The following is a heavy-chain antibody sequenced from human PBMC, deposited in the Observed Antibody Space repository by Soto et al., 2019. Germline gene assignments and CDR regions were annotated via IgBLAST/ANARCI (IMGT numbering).Heavy chain of an antibody. Sequence: SVKVSCKASGGTFSSYAISWVRQAPGQGLEWMGGIIPIFGTANYAQKFQGRVTITADESTSTAYMELSSLRSEDTAVYYCAREPNYCGPIHFDLWGRGTLVTVSS. CDR1: GGTFSSYA. D-gene: IGHD3-10*01. J-gene: IGHJ2*01. CDR3: AREPNYCGPIHFDL. V-gene: IGHV1-69*13. CDR2: IIPIFGTA.